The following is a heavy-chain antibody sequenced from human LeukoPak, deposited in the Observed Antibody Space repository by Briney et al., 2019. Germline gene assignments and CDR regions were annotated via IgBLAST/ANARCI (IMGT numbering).Heavy chain of an antibody. CDR2: IYYSGST. J-gene: IGHJ6*02. CDR3: ARTTMVRGALYGMDV. Sequence: SETLSLTCTVSGGSISSYYWSWIRQPPGKGLEWIGYIYYSGSTNYNPSLKSRVTISVDTSKNQFSLKLSSVIAADTAVYYCARTTMVRGALYGMDVWGQGTTVTVSS. V-gene: IGHV4-59*01. D-gene: IGHD3-10*01. CDR1: GGSISSYY.